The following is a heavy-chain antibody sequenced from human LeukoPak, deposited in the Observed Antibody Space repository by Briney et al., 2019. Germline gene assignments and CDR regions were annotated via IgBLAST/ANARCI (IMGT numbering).Heavy chain of an antibody. J-gene: IGHJ3*02. Sequence: PGGSLRLSCVGSGFTFSTHGMNWVRQAPGKGLEWVSYISSSSSTIYYADSVKGRFTISRDNAKNSLYLQMNSLRAEDTAVYYCARGDHRSHYYDSSGYHHAFDIWGQGTMVTVSS. CDR1: GFTFSTHG. V-gene: IGHV3-48*01. D-gene: IGHD3-22*01. CDR2: ISSSSSTI. CDR3: ARGDHRSHYYDSSGYHHAFDI.